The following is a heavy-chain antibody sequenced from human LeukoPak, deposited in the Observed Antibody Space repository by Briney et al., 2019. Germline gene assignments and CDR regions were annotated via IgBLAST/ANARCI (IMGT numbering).Heavy chain of an antibody. CDR2: IRYDGSDI. CDR3: VRDPSGMDAFDI. Sequence: GGSLRLSCAASGFIFTSYGMHWVRQAPGKGLEWVSFIRYDGSDIDYADSAKGRFTISRDNSKNTLYLQMNSVRVEDTAVYYCVRDPSGMDAFDIWGQGTVVTVSS. D-gene: IGHD6-13*01. CDR1: GFIFTSYG. V-gene: IGHV3-30*02. J-gene: IGHJ3*02.